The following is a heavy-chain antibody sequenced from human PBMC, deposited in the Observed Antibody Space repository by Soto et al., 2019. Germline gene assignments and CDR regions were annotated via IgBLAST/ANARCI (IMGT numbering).Heavy chain of an antibody. CDR2: VHYSGTT. J-gene: IGHJ5*02. Sequence: PSETLSLTCRVSGDSISDTIYYWGWVRQSPVKGLEWIGSVHYSGTTQFHPSLKTRVTISVXTSKNEFSLRLRSVTAADTAIYFCARHVSLGYCTPTSCDLLSWFDAWGQGTQVTVSS. V-gene: IGHV4-39*01. CDR1: GDSISDTIYY. CDR3: ARHVSLGYCTPTSCDLLSWFDA. D-gene: IGHD2-2*01.